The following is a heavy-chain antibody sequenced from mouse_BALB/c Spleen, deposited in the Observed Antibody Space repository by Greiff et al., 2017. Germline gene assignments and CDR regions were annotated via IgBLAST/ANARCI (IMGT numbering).Heavy chain of an antibody. CDR1: GYTFTSYW. V-gene: IGHV1-87*01. J-gene: IGHJ1*01. Sequence: VQLQQSGAELARPGASVKLSCKASGYTFTSYWMQWVKQRPGQGLEWIGAIYPGDGDTRYTQKFKGKATLTADKSSSTAYMQLSSLASEDSAVYYCARRINWYFDVWGAGTTVTVSS. CDR2: IYPGDGDT. CDR3: ARRINWYFDV.